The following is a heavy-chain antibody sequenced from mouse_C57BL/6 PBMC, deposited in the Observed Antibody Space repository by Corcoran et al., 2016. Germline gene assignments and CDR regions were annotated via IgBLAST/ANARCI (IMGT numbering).Heavy chain of an antibody. Sequence: QIQLVQSGPELKKPGETVKISCKASGYTFTTYGMSWVKQAPGKGFKWMGWINTYSGVPTYADDFKGRFAFSLVTSASTAYLQINNLKNEDTATYVCARSYYVGGFDYWGQGTTLTVSS. CDR1: GYTFTTYG. V-gene: IGHV9-3*01. CDR2: INTYSGVP. D-gene: IGHD2-1*01. CDR3: ARSYYVGGFDY. J-gene: IGHJ2*01.